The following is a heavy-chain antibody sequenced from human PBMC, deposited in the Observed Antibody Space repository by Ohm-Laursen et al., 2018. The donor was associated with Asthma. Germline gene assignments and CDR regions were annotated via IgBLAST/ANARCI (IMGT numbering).Heavy chain of an antibody. CDR2: IPHDGSIE. V-gene: IGHV3-30-3*01. J-gene: IGHJ6*02. CDR1: GFIFSGYA. CDR3: ARDSVYQPVDFYYGMDV. D-gene: IGHD2-2*01. Sequence: SLRLSCAASGFIFSGYAMHWVRQAPGNGLQWVAVIPHDGSIESYADSVKGRFTISRDNSKNTLYLQMNSLRGEDTAVYYCARDSVYQPVDFYYGMDVWGQGTTVTVS.